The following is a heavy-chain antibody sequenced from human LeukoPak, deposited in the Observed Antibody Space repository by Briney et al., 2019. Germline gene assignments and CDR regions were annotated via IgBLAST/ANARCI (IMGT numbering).Heavy chain of an antibody. J-gene: IGHJ5*02. CDR2: INPNSGGT. D-gene: IGHD2-2*01. Sequence: ASVKVSCKASGYTFTVYYMHWVRQAPGQGLEWMGWINPNSGGTNYAQKFPGRVTMTRCTSITTAYMELSRLRSDDTAFYYCARVVVVPGAPLGGNWFDPWGQGTLVTVSS. V-gene: IGHV1-2*02. CDR1: GYTFTVYY. CDR3: ARVVVVPGAPLGGNWFDP.